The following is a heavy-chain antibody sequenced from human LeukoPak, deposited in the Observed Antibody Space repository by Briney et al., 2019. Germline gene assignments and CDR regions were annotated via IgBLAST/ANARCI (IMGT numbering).Heavy chain of an antibody. Sequence: SETLSLTCTVSGGSIGSYYWSWIRQPPGKGLEWIGYIYYSGSTNYNPSLKSRVTISVDTSKNQFSLKLSSVTAADTAVYYCARGIAARLLYWGQGTLVTVSS. J-gene: IGHJ4*02. D-gene: IGHD6-6*01. CDR2: IYYSGST. V-gene: IGHV4-59*01. CDR3: ARGIAARLLY. CDR1: GGSIGSYY.